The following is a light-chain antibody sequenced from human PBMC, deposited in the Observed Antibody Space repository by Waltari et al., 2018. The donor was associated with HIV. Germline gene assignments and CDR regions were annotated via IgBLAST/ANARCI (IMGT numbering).Light chain of an antibody. CDR3: QSYDNSLSNVV. CDR1: NSNIGAGYD. J-gene: IGLJ2*01. V-gene: IGLV1-40*01. Sequence: QSVLTQPPSVSGAPGQRVTISCTGSNSNIGAGYDAHWYQQLPGSAPKLLMFDDGEWPSGVPGQFSGSKSGSAASLVSTGLQAADEAVYYCQSYDNSLSNVVFGGGTKLIVL. CDR2: DDG.